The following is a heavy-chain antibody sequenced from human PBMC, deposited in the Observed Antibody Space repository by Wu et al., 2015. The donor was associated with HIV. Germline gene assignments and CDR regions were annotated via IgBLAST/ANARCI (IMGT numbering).Heavy chain of an antibody. V-gene: IGHV1-46*01. CDR1: GYTFTSYY. J-gene: IGHJ4*02. D-gene: IGHD2-2*01. Sequence: QVQLVQSGAEVKKPGASVKVSCKASGYTFTSYYMHWVRQAPGQGLEWMGIINPSGGSTSYAQKFQGRVTMTRDTSTSTVYMELSSLRSEDTAVYYCARDGTGYCSSTSCPFDYWGQGTLVTVSS. CDR2: INPSGGST. CDR3: ARDGTGYCSSTSCPFDY.